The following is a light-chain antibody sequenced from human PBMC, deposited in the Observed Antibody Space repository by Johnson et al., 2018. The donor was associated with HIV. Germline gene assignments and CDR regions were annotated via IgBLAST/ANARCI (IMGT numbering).Light chain of an antibody. Sequence: QSVLSQPPSVSAAPGQKVTISCSGRTSTLGNNYVSWYQVLPGTAPKLLIYKNDQRPSGIPDRFSGSKSGTSATLGITGLQTGDEADYYCGTWDSSLSAVYVFGTGTKVTVL. CDR1: TSTLGNNY. CDR2: KND. J-gene: IGLJ1*01. V-gene: IGLV1-51*02. CDR3: GTWDSSLSAVYV.